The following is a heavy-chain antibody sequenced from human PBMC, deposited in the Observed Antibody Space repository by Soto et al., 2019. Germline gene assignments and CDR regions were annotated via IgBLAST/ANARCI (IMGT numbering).Heavy chain of an antibody. V-gene: IGHV5-51*04. Sequence: GESLKISCKGSGYSFTNYWIAWVRQMPGEGLEWMGTIFPGDSDTRYSPPFQGQVTFSVDKPISTAYMQWSSLRASDTAIYYCARGVIRGLIYYGMDVWGQGTTVTVSS. CDR1: GYSFTNYW. D-gene: IGHD3-10*01. CDR3: ARGVIRGLIYYGMDV. J-gene: IGHJ6*02. CDR2: IFPGDSDT.